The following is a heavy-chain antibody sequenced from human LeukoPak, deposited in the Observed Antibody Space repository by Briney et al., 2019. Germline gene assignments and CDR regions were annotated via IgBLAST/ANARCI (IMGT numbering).Heavy chain of an antibody. V-gene: IGHV4-61*08. CDR3: ARDLLTYDYDSSGPNYGMDV. J-gene: IGHJ6*02. CDR2: IYYSGST. D-gene: IGHD3-22*01. CDR1: GGSISSGGYY. Sequence: PSETLSLTCTVSGGSISSGGYYWSWIRQHPGKGLEWIGYIYYSGSTDYNPSLKSRVTISVDTSRNQFSLRLSSVTAADTAVYYCARDLLTYDYDSSGPNYGMDVWGQGTTVTVSS.